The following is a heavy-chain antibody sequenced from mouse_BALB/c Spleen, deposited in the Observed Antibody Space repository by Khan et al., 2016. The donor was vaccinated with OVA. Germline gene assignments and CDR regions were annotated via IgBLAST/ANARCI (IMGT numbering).Heavy chain of an antibody. CDR3: TGGRSY. Sequence: EVQLQESGPGLVKPSQSLSLTCTVAGYSITSDYAWYWIRQFPGNKLEWMGYISYSGSTSYTPTLKSRISITRDTSKNQLFLQWNSVTTEDTATYYCTGGRSYWGQGTLVTVSA. CDR1: GYSITSDYA. J-gene: IGHJ3*01. D-gene: IGHD3-3*01. V-gene: IGHV3-2*02. CDR2: ISYSGST.